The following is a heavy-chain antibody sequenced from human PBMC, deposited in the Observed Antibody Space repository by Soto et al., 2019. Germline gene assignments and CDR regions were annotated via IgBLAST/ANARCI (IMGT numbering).Heavy chain of an antibody. D-gene: IGHD6-13*01. V-gene: IGHV1-69*02. J-gene: IGHJ4*02. CDR1: GGNLNSYT. CDR2: IIPVLGVA. Sequence: QVQLVQSGAEVKKPGSSVKVSCKASGGNLNSYTINWVRQAPGHGPEWLGRIIPVLGVANYAQTFQGRVTITADKSTSTVYMELTSLRSEDTAVYYCARSSVAAAGTLGNWGPGTLVTVSS. CDR3: ARSSVAAAGTLGN.